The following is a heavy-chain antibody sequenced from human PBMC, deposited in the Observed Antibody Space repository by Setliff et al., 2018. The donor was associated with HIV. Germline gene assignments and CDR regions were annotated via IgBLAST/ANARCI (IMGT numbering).Heavy chain of an antibody. CDR3: ARHDSGCYYSLDY. J-gene: IGHJ4*02. V-gene: IGHV4-38-2*01. Sequence: PSETLSLTCAVSGYSISSGYYWGWIRQPPGKGLEWVGSIYHSGTTYYNPSLKSRVTISVDTSKNQFSLKLSSVTAADTAVYYCARHDSGCYYSLDYWGQGTLVTVSS. D-gene: IGHD3-22*01. CDR1: GYSISSGYY. CDR2: IYHSGTT.